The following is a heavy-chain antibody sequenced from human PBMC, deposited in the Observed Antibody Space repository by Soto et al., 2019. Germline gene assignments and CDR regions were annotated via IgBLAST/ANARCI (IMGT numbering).Heavy chain of an antibody. CDR2: INQDGSEK. CDR3: ARGDPRSPGVDY. Sequence: PVASLRLSSESSGFTISTYWMSGLRQAPGKGLEWVANINQDGSEKYYVDSVKGRFTISRDNAKNSLYLQMNSLRAEDTAVYYCARGDPRSPGVDYWGQGP. J-gene: IGHJ4*02. CDR1: GFTISTYW. V-gene: IGHV3-7*04.